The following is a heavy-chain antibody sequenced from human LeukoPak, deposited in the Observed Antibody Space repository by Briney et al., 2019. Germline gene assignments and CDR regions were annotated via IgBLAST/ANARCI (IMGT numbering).Heavy chain of an antibody. D-gene: IGHD3-22*01. CDR3: ARDGRRRYYDSSGYSPPHY. V-gene: IGHV1-24*01. CDR1: GYTLTELS. Sequence: ASVKVSCKVSGYTLTELSMHWVRQAPGKGLEWMGGFDPEDGETIYAQKFQGRVTMTRDTSISTAYMELSRLRSDDTAVYYCARDGRRRYYDSSGYSPPHYWGQGTLVTVSS. CDR2: FDPEDGET. J-gene: IGHJ4*02.